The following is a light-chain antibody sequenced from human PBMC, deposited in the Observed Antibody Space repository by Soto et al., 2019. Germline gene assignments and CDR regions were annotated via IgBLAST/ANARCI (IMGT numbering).Light chain of an antibody. J-gene: IGKJ5*01. V-gene: IGKV1-39*01. Sequence: DIQMTQSPSSLSASVGDRVTITCRASQSISRYLNWYQQKPGKAPNLLIYVASSLQSEVPSRFSGSGSGTDFTLTITSLQPEDFASYFCQQAYSAPITFGQGTRLEI. CDR3: QQAYSAPIT. CDR1: QSISRY. CDR2: VAS.